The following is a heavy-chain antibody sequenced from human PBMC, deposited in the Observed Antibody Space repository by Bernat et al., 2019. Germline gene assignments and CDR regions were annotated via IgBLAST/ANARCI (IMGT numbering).Heavy chain of an antibody. V-gene: IGHV4-39*01. CDR1: GGSISSSSYY. CDR2: IYYSGST. J-gene: IGHJ4*02. D-gene: IGHD5-18*01. Sequence: QLQLLESGPGLVKPSETLSLTCTVSGGSISSSSYYWGWIRQPPGKGLEWIGSIYYSGSTYYNPSLKSRVTISVDTSKNQFSLKLSSVTAADTAVYYCVRRIQLWLLVDYWGQGTLVTVSS. CDR3: VRRIQLWLLVDY.